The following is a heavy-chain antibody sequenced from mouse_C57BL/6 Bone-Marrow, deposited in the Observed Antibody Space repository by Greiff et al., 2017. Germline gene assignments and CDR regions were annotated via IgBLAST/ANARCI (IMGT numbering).Heavy chain of an antibody. CDR3: TSITTVVPNYYAMDY. CDR2: FDPENGDT. CDR1: GFNIKADS. J-gene: IGHJ4*01. Sequence: EVQLQQSGAELVRPGASVKLSCTASGFNIKADSMHWVKQSPEQGLEWIGWFDPENGDTEYASKFQGKATITADTSSNTAYLQLSSLTSEDTAVYDCTSITTVVPNYYAMDYWGQGTSVTVSS. V-gene: IGHV14-4*01. D-gene: IGHD1-1*01.